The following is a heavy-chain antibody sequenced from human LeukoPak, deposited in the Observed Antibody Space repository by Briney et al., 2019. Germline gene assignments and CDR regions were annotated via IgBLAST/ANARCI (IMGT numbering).Heavy chain of an antibody. D-gene: IGHD4-23*01. CDR2: IYYSGST. Sequence: SETLSLTCTVSGGSISSSSYYWGWIRQPPGKGLEWIGSIYYSGSTYYNPSLKSRVTISVDTSKNQFSLKLSSVTAADTAVYYCARDRDYGGDLQFGYWGQGTLVTVSS. V-gene: IGHV4-39*07. J-gene: IGHJ4*02. CDR1: GGSISSSSYY. CDR3: ARDRDYGGDLQFGY.